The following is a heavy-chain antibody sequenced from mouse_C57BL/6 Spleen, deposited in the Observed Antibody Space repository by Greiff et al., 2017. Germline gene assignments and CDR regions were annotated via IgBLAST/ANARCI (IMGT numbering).Heavy chain of an antibody. CDR2: IDPSDSYT. D-gene: IGHD2-10*01. V-gene: IGHV1-50*01. Sequence: QVQLQQPGAELVKPGASVKLSCKASGYTFTSYWMQWVKQRPGQGLEWIGEIDPSDSYTNYNQKFKGKATLTVDTSSSTAYMQLSSLTSEDSAVYYCARQGLPYMDYWGQGTSVTVSS. CDR1: GYTFTSYW. CDR3: ARQGLPYMDY. J-gene: IGHJ4*01.